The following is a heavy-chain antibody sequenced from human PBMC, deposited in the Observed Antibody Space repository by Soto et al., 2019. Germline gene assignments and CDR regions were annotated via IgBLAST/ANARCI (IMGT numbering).Heavy chain of an antibody. D-gene: IGHD3-22*01. CDR1: GGTFSSYS. CDR3: ARDPLPINYYDSSGYYYPNFDY. Sequence: SVKVSCKASGGTFSSYSISWVRQAPGQGLEWMGGIIPIFGTANYAQKFQGRVTITADESTSTAYMELSSLRSEDTAVYYCARDPLPINYYDSSGYYYPNFDYWGQGTLVTVSS. CDR2: IIPIFGTA. J-gene: IGHJ4*02. V-gene: IGHV1-69*13.